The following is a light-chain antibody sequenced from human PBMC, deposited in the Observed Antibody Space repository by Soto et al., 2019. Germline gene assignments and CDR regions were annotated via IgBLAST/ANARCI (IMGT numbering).Light chain of an antibody. CDR1: QGISSW. J-gene: IGKJ1*01. CDR2: AAS. Sequence: DIQMTQSPSSVSASVGDRVTITCRASQGISSWLAWYQQTPGKAPKLLIYAASSMQSGVPSRFSGSVAATYFTLTNSSLQPEDFAVYSCQQYGSSPWSFGQGTKV. CDR3: QQYGSSPWS. V-gene: IGKV1-12*01.